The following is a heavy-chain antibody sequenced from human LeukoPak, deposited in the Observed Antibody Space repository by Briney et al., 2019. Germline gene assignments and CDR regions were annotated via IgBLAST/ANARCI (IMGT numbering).Heavy chain of an antibody. D-gene: IGHD5-18*01. V-gene: IGHV4-31*03. CDR3: ARDATTAMVSYFDY. J-gene: IGHJ4*02. Sequence: SETLSLTCTVSGGSISSGGYYWSWIRQHPGKGLEWIGYIYYSGSTYYNPSLKSRVTISVDTSKNQFSLKLSSVTAADTAVYYCARDATTAMVSYFDYWGQGTLVTVSS. CDR2: IYYSGST. CDR1: GGSISSGGYY.